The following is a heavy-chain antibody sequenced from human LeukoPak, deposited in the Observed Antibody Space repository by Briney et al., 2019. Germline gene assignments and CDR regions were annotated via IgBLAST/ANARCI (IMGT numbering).Heavy chain of an antibody. CDR3: ARPNMKYYDILTGRPNWFDP. J-gene: IGHJ5*02. D-gene: IGHD3-9*01. CDR1: GYTFTGYY. Sequence: ASVKVSCKASGYTFTGYYMHWVRQAPGQGLEWMGWINPNSGGTNYAQKFQGRVTMTRDTSISTAYMELSRLRSDDTAVYYCARPNMKYYDILTGRPNWFDPWGQGTLVTVSS. V-gene: IGHV1-2*02. CDR2: INPNSGGT.